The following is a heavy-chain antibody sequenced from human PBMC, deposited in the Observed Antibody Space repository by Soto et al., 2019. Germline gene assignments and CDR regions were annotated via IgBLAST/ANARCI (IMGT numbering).Heavy chain of an antibody. J-gene: IGHJ6*02. CDR1: GFTFSTYS. CDR2: ISTSSSYI. D-gene: IGHD2-2*02. CDR3: ARVLPCSSTSCYTDYYYAMDV. Sequence: EVQVVESGGGLVKPGGSLSLSCAASGFTFSTYSMNWVRQAPGKGLEWVSSISTSSSYIYYGDSVKGRFTTSRDNAKSSLYLQMSSLRAEDTAVYYCARVLPCSSTSCYTDYYYAMDVWGQGTTVTVSS. V-gene: IGHV3-21*01.